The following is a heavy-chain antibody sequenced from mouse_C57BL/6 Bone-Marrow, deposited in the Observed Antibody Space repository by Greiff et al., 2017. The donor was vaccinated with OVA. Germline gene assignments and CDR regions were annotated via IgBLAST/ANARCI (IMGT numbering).Heavy chain of an antibody. CDR2: IRNKANGYTT. J-gene: IGHJ4*01. CDR1: GFTFTDYY. CDR3: ARILIYDGYYDYAMDY. D-gene: IGHD2-3*01. V-gene: IGHV7-3*01. Sequence: EVQLQESGGGLVQPGGSLSLSCAASGFTFTDYYMSWVRQPPGKALEWLGFIRNKANGYTTEYSASVKGRFTISRDNSQSILYLQMNALRAEDSATYYCARILIYDGYYDYAMDYWGQGTSVTVSS.